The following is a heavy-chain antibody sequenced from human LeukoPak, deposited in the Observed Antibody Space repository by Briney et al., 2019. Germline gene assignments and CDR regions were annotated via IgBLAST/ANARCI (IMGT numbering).Heavy chain of an antibody. CDR2: IYYSGST. V-gene: IGHV4-59*08. D-gene: IGHD2-15*01. J-gene: IGHJ4*02. CDR3: ASHRYCSGGSCYSNFDY. Sequence: SETLSLTCTVSGGSISSYYWSWIRQPPGKGLEWIGYIYYSGSTNYNPSLKSRVTISVDTSKNQFSLKLSSVTAADTAVYYCASHRYCSGGSCYSNFDYWGQGTLVTVSS. CDR1: GGSISSYY.